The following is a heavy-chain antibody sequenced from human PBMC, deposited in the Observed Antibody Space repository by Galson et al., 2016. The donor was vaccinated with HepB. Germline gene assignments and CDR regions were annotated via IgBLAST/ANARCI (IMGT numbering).Heavy chain of an antibody. J-gene: IGHJ4*02. CDR2: ISSCGDVT. Sequence: SLRLSCAASGFTFTRYDMNWVRQAPGQGLEWVAYISSCGDVTLYADSVNGRFTLPRDTAKNSSHLQMSSLRAEDPAVYYCARGDRRDSYRLSPNFDSWGRGTLVTVSS. CDR3: ARGDRRDSYRLSPNFDS. CDR1: GFTFTRYD. D-gene: IGHD3-9*01. V-gene: IGHV3-48*03.